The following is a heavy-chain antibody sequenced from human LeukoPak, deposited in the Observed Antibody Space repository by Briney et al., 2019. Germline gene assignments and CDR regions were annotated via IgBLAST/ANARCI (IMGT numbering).Heavy chain of an antibody. CDR1: GFTFSSYA. Sequence: GGSLRLSCAASGFTFSSYAMHWVRQAPGKGLEWVAVISYDGSNKYCADSVKGRFTISRDNSKNTLYLQMNSLRGEDTAVYYCAKTRSGPAATFYYYGLDVWGKGTTVTVSS. V-gene: IGHV3-30-3*02. CDR3: AKTRSGPAATFYYYGLDV. D-gene: IGHD2-2*01. J-gene: IGHJ6*04. CDR2: ISYDGSNK.